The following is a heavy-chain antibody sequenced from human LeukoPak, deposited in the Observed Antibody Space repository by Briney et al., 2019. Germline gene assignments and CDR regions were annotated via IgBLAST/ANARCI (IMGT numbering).Heavy chain of an antibody. D-gene: IGHD1-26*01. CDR2: ISGSGYYS. V-gene: IGHV3-23*01. Sequence: GGSLRLSCAAAGFTFSSYAISWVRQAPGKGLEWVSVISGSGYYSYYADSVKGRFTVSRDKSKTTLYFQMKSLRAHDTAVYYCAKGGPTGSNYFDFWGQGPLVTVSS. J-gene: IGHJ4*02. CDR3: AKGGPTGSNYFDF. CDR1: GFTFSSYA.